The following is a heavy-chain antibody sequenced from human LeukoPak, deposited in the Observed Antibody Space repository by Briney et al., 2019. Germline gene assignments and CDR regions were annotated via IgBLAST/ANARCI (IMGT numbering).Heavy chain of an antibody. V-gene: IGHV3-23*01. J-gene: IGHJ4*02. D-gene: IGHD2-15*01. CDR3: AKDSDRYCSGGSCYPIDY. CDR1: GFTFSSYG. CDR2: ISGSGGST. Sequence: PGGALRLSCAASGFTFSSYGMSWVRQAPGKGLEWVSAISGSGGSTYYADSVKGRFTISRDNSKNTLYLQMNSLRAEDTAVYYCAKDSDRYCSGGSCYPIDYWGQGTLVTVSS.